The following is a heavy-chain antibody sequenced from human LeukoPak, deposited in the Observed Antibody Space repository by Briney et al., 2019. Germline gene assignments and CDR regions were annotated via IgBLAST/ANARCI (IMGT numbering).Heavy chain of an antibody. Sequence: SQTLSLTCAISGDSVSINSAAWNWIRQSPSRGLEWLGRTYYRSKWYNDYAVSVKSRITINPDTSKNQFSLQLNSVTPEDTAVYYCARDQFMVRGVINWFDPWGQGTLVTVSS. J-gene: IGHJ5*02. D-gene: IGHD3-10*01. V-gene: IGHV6-1*01. CDR2: TYYRSKWYN. CDR3: ARDQFMVRGVINWFDP. CDR1: GDSVSINSAA.